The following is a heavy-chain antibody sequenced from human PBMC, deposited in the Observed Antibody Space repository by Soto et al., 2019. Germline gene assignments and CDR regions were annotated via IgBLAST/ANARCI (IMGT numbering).Heavy chain of an antibody. Sequence: QITLKESGPTLVRPTQTLTLTCSFSGFSLNTNGMGVGWIRQPPGKALEWLAFISWDEDKRYSPSLKTRLTVTTDTSKNEVVLPLTNLDPWDTGTYYCAGWNYESGLAVWRQGTPVTVSS. CDR1: GFSLNTNGMG. J-gene: IGHJ6*02. CDR2: ISWDEDK. D-gene: IGHD1-7*01. V-gene: IGHV2-5*02. CDR3: AGWNYESGLAV.